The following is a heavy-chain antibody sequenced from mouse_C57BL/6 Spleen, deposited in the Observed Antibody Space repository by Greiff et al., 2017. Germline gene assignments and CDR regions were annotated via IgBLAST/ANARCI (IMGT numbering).Heavy chain of an antibody. Sequence: VQLQQSGPELVKPGASVKISCKASGYTFTDYYMNWVKQSHGKSLEWIGDINPNNGGTSYNQKFKGKATLTVDKSSSTAYMELRSLTSEDSAVYYCASLPLWSHYAMDYWGQGTSVTVSS. CDR2: INPNNGGT. J-gene: IGHJ4*01. V-gene: IGHV1-26*01. CDR1: GYTFTDYY. D-gene: IGHD2-10*01. CDR3: ASLPLWSHYAMDY.